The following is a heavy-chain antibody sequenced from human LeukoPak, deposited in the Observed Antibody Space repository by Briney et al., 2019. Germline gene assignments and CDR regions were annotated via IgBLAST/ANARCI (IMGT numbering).Heavy chain of an antibody. V-gene: IGHV1-46*01. CDR3: ARRAVCGGDCYSRWFDP. CDR2: INPSGGST. Sequence: ASVKVSCKASGYTFTSYYMHWVRQAPGQGLEWMGIINPSGGSTSYAQKFQGRVTMTRDTSTSTVYMELSSLRSEDTAVYYCARRAVCGGDCYSRWFDPWGQGTLVTVSS. D-gene: IGHD2-21*02. CDR1: GYTFTSYY. J-gene: IGHJ5*02.